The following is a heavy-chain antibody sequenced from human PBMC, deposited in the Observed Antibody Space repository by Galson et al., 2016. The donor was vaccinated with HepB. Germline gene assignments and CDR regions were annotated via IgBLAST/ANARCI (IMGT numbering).Heavy chain of an antibody. CDR1: GFAFSDYF. Sequence: FLRLSCAASGFAFSDYFMHRVRQAPGKGLEWVAVISKDVVNKYYADSVKGRFTISRDNSKNTLYLQMNSLRTEDTAVYYCARYSPATDYWGQGTLVTVSS. CDR2: ISKDVVNK. D-gene: IGHD1-26*01. CDR3: ARYSPATDY. V-gene: IGHV3-30*04. J-gene: IGHJ4*02.